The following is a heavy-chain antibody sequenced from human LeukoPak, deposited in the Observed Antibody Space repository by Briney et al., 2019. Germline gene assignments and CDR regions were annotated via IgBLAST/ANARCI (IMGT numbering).Heavy chain of an antibody. CDR3: ARGGSGSYDEYFQH. J-gene: IGHJ1*01. V-gene: IGHV4-59*01. Sequence: SETLSLTCTISGGSISDDYWSWLRQPPGKGLEWIAYVHYSGTTNYNPSLKSRVTISIDTSKKQFSLRLTSVTAADTAVYYCARGGSGSYDEYFQHWGQGTLVTVSS. CDR1: GGSISDDY. D-gene: IGHD3-10*01. CDR2: VHYSGTT.